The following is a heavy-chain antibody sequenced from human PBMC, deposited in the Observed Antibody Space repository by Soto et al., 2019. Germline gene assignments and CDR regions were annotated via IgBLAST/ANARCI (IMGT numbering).Heavy chain of an antibody. D-gene: IGHD3-22*01. V-gene: IGHV3-30*18. CDR2: ISYDGSNK. CDR1: GFTFSSYG. CDR3: ANLNYYDSSGYTPGGFDI. J-gene: IGHJ3*02. Sequence: GGSLRLSCAASGFTFSSYGMHWVRQAPGKGLEWVAVISYDGSNKYYADSVKGRFTISRDNSKNTLYLQMNSLRAEDTAVYYCANLNYYDSSGYTPGGFDIWGQGTMVTVSS.